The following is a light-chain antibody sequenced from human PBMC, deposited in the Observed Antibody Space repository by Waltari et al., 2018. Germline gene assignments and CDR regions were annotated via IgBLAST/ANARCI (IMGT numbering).Light chain of an antibody. CDR1: QNIINY. J-gene: IGKJ4*01. CDR3: QQTSGAPIT. V-gene: IGKV1-39*01. Sequence: DIQMTQSPSSLSASVGDRVTITCRASQNIINYVYWYQQKPGKAPRLLISGASSLQGGVPSRFSGSGFGTDFTLTIGGLQPEDSATYYCQQTSGAPITFGRGTKVEIK. CDR2: GAS.